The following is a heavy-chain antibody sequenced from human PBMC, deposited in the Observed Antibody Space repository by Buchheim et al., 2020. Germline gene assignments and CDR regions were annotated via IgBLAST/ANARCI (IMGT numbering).Heavy chain of an antibody. D-gene: IGHD3-3*01. CDR3: AKDSYYDFWSGPIRKTKYFDY. CDR2: ISYDGSNK. J-gene: IGHJ4*02. Sequence: QVQLVESGGGVVQPGRSLRLSCAASGFTFSSYGMHWVRQAPGKGLEWVAVISYDGSNKYYADSVKGRFTISRDNSKNTQYLQMNSLRAEDTAVYYCAKDSYYDFWSGPIRKTKYFDYWGQGTL. V-gene: IGHV3-30*18. CDR1: GFTFSSYG.